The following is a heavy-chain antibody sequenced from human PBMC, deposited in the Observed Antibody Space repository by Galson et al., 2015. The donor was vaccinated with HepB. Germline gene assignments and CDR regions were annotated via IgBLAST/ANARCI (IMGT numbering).Heavy chain of an antibody. CDR2: ISSSSSYI. Sequence: SLRLSCAASGFTFSNYSMNWVRQAPGKGLEWVSSISSSSSYIYYADSVKGRFTISRDNAKNSLYLQMNSLRAEDTAVYYCARDFVDSSSAGAFDIWGQGTMVTVSS. D-gene: IGHD6-6*01. J-gene: IGHJ3*02. CDR1: GFTFSNYS. CDR3: ARDFVDSSSAGAFDI. V-gene: IGHV3-21*01.